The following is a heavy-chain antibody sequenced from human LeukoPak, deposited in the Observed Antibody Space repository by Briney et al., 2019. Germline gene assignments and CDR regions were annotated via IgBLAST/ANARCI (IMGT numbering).Heavy chain of an antibody. V-gene: IGHV3-20*04. Sequence: GGSLRLSCAASGFSFDDYGLTWVRQAPGKGLDWVSGINWNGDSTDYAASVKGRFTISRDNAKNYMYLQMNRLRAEDTALYYCARDLRVVITGSFDSWGQGTLVTVSS. J-gene: IGHJ4*02. D-gene: IGHD3-22*01. CDR3: ARDLRVVITGSFDS. CDR1: GFSFDDYG. CDR2: INWNGDST.